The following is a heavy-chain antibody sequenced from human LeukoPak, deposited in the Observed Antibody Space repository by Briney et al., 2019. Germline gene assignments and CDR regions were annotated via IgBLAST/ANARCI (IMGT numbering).Heavy chain of an antibody. V-gene: IGHV4-39*01. J-gene: IGHJ4*02. CDR3: ARLSGRWLQPDY. D-gene: IGHD5-24*01. CDR2: IYYSGST. Sequence: SETLSLTCTVSGGSISSSSYYWGWIRQPPGKWLEWIGSIYYSGSTFYNPSLKSRVTISVDTSKNQFSLKLSSVSAADTAVYYCARLSGRWLQPDYWGQGTLVTVSS. CDR1: GGSISSSSYY.